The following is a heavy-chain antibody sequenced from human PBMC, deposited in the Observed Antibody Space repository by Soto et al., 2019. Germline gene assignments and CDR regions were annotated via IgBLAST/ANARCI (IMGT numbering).Heavy chain of an antibody. D-gene: IGHD6-13*01. J-gene: IGHJ5*02. V-gene: IGHV4-30-4*01. CDR1: GGSISSGDYY. CDR2: IYYSGSI. Sequence: SETLSLTCTVSGGSISSGDYYWSWLRQPPGKGLEWIGYIYYSGSIYYNPSLKSRVTISVDTSKNQFSLKLSSVTAADTAVYYCARGVAAAGGWFDPWGQGTLVTVSS. CDR3: ARGVAAAGGWFDP.